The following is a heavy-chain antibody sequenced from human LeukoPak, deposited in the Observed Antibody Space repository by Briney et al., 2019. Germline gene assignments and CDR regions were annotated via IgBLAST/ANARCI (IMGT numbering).Heavy chain of an antibody. J-gene: IGHJ5*02. Sequence: ASVKVSRKASGGTFSSYAISWVRQAPGQGLEWMGRIIPILGIANYAQKFQGRVTITADKSTSTAYMELSSLRSEDTAVYYCARMPRNNWFDPWGQGTLVTVSS. CDR1: GGTFSSYA. D-gene: IGHD2-2*01. CDR3: ARMPRNNWFDP. CDR2: IIPILGIA. V-gene: IGHV1-69*04.